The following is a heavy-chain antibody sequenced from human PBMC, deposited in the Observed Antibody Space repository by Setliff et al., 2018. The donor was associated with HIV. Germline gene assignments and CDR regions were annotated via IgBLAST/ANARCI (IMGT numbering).Heavy chain of an antibody. V-gene: IGHV1-69*13. CDR2: IIPIFGTA. Sequence: SVKVSCKASGGTFSSYAISWVRQAPGQGLEWMGGIIPIFGTANYAQKFQGRVTITADESTSTAYMELSSLRSEDTAVYYCARRGYSGYDGYYYYGMNVWGQGTTVTVSS. CDR1: GGTFSSYA. D-gene: IGHD5-12*01. CDR3: ARRGYSGYDGYYYYGMNV. J-gene: IGHJ6*02.